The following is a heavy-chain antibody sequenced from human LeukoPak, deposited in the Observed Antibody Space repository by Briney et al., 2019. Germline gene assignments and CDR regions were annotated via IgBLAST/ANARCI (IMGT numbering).Heavy chain of an antibody. Sequence: ASVKVSCKASGYTFTGYYMHWVRQAPGQGLEWMGWINPNSGGTNYAQKFQGRVTMTRDTSISTAYMELSRLRSDDTAVYYCAREGITFGGVIVLADYWGQGTLVTVSS. V-gene: IGHV1-2*02. CDR3: AREGITFGGVIVLADY. D-gene: IGHD3-16*02. CDR1: GYTFTGYY. J-gene: IGHJ4*02. CDR2: INPNSGGT.